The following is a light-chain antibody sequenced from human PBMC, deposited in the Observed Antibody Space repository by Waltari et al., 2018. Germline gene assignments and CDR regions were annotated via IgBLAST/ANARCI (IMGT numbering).Light chain of an antibody. CDR3: QQYYSTLYT. CDR2: WVS. Sequence: DIVMTQSPDSLAVSLGERATINCKSSQSVLYSSNNKNYLAWYQQKPGQPPKLLIYWVSTRESGVPDRFSGSGSGTDFTLTISSLQAEDVAVYYCQQYYSTLYTFGQGTKLEIK. CDR1: QSVLYSSNNKNY. J-gene: IGKJ2*01. V-gene: IGKV4-1*01.